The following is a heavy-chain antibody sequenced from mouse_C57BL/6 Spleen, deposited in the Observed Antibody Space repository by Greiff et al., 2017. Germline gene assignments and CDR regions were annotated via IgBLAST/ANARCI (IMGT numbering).Heavy chain of an antibody. V-gene: IGHV3-6*01. CDR3: ARDETGDAMDY. J-gene: IGHJ4*01. CDR1: GYSITSGYY. Sequence: EVQLQQSGPGLVKPSQSLSLTCSVTGYSITSGYYWNWIRQFPGNKLEWMGYISYDGSNNYNPSLKNRISITRETSKNQVFLKLNSVTTEDTATYYCARDETGDAMDYWGQGTSVTVSS. CDR2: ISYDGSN.